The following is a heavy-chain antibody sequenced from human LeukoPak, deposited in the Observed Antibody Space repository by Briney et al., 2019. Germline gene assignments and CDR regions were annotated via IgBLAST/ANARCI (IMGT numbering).Heavy chain of an antibody. CDR2: ISGSGGST. Sequence: GGTLRLSCAASGFTFSSYGMSWVRQAPGKGLEWVSAISGSGGSTYYADSVKGRFTISRDNSKNTLYLQMNSLRAEDTAVYYCAKVGYDSSGYYYYYMDVWGKGTTVTISS. CDR3: AKVGYDSSGYYYYYMDV. J-gene: IGHJ6*03. CDR1: GFTFSSYG. V-gene: IGHV3-23*01. D-gene: IGHD3-22*01.